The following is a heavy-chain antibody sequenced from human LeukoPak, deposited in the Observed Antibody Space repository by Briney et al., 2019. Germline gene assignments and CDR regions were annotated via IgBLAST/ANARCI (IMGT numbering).Heavy chain of an antibody. D-gene: IGHD6-6*01. CDR3: ARSATARRGYYYYYYYMDV. CDR1: GFTFSSYW. CDR2: IKQDGSEK. Sequence: GGSLRLSCAASGFTFSSYWMTRVRQAPGKGLEWVANIKQDGSEKYYVDSVKGRFTISRDNAKNSLNLQMNSLRVEDTAVYYCARSATARRGYYYYYYYMDVWGKGTTVTVSS. V-gene: IGHV3-7*01. J-gene: IGHJ6*03.